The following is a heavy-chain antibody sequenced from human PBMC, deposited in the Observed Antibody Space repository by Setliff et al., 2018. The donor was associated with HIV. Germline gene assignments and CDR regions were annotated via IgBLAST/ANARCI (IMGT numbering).Heavy chain of an antibody. CDR3: ARARTGVTMVRGAMSF. CDR2: ISYDGSSE. J-gene: IGHJ4*02. D-gene: IGHD3-10*01. Sequence: PGGSLRLSCAASGFSFSTYAVHWVRQAPGKGLEWVSVISYDGSSESYADSVRGRFTISRDNSKNTLYLQMNSLGPEDTAVYYCARARTGVTMVRGAMSFWGQGTLVT. V-gene: IGHV3-30*04. CDR1: GFSFSTYA.